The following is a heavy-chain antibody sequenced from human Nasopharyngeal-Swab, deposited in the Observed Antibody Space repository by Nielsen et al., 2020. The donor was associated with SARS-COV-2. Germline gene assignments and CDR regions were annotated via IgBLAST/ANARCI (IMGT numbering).Heavy chain of an antibody. CDR3: TSQTYYYDSSETLYYYYMDV. CDR1: GFTFGNYS. D-gene: IGHD3-22*01. J-gene: IGHJ6*03. CDR2: IRSKTYGETT. V-gene: IGHV3-49*04. Sequence: SCTGSGFTFGNYSMNWVRQAPGKGLEWVGFIRSKTYGETTDYAASVKGRFTISRDDSKSIAYLQMNSLRTEDTAVYYCTSQTYYYDSSETLYYYYMDVWGKGTTVTVSS.